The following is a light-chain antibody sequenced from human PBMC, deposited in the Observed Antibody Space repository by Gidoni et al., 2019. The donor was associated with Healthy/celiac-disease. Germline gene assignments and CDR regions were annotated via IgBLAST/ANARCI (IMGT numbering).Light chain of an antibody. J-gene: IGLJ3*02. CDR2: SNN. V-gene: IGLV1-44*01. CDR3: AAWDDSLNGPV. Sequence: QSVLTQPPSASGTPGQRVTISCSGRSSNSGSNTVNWYQQLPGTAPKLLIYSNNQRPSGVPDRFSGSKSGTSASLAISGLQSEDEADYYCAAWDDSLNGPVFGGGTKLTVL. CDR1: SSNSGSNT.